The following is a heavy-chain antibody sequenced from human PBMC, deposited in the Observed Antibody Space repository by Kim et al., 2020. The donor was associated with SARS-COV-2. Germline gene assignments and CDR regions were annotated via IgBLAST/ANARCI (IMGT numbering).Heavy chain of an antibody. Sequence: ASVKVSCKASGYSFTGYYLHWLRQAPGQGLEWVGWINPNSGATKYAQKFQGRVTMTRDTSISTAYMELSSLRSDDTAVYYCARDRGTYSDYWGQGTVVTFSS. V-gene: IGHV1-2*02. D-gene: IGHD2-21*01. CDR3: ARDRGTYSDY. CDR2: INPNSGAT. CDR1: GYSFTGYY. J-gene: IGHJ4*02.